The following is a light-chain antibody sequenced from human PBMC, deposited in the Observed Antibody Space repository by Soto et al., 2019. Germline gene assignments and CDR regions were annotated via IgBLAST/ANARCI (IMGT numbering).Light chain of an antibody. CDR1: QGISNY. CDR3: QQYDNLPT. J-gene: IGKJ5*01. Sequence: EIHLTHAPYSSSRSXEKTVNLSCRASQGISNYLAWYQQKPGKAPNLLIHTASTLQSGVPSRFSGSGSGTEFTLTISSLQPEDFATYYCQQYDNLPTFGQGTRLEIK. CDR2: TAS. V-gene: IGKV1-9*01.